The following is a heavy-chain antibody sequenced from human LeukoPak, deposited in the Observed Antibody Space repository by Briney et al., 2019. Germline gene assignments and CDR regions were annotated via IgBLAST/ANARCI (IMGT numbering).Heavy chain of an antibody. Sequence: GGSLRLSCEASGFTLSSYWMHWVRQAPGKGLVWVSRINSDSDGSSTSCADSVKGRFTISRDNAKNTLYLQMNNLRAEDTALYYCARGLMGGYPHFEYWGQGTLVTVSS. CDR2: INSDSDGSST. CDR1: GFTLSSYW. D-gene: IGHD3-22*01. J-gene: IGHJ4*02. V-gene: IGHV3-74*01. CDR3: ARGLMGGYPHFEY.